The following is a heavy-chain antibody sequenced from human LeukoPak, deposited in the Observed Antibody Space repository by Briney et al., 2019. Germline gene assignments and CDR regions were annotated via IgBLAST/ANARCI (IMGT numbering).Heavy chain of an antibody. Sequence: GGSLRLSCSASGFTFSSYAMHWVRQAPGKGLEYVSAISSNGGSTYYADSVKGRFTISRDNSKNTLYLQMNSLRAEDTAVYYCAKEDYGDYDFDYWGQGTLVTVSS. CDR1: GFTFSSYA. V-gene: IGHV3-64*04. CDR2: ISSNGGST. J-gene: IGHJ4*02. CDR3: AKEDYGDYDFDY. D-gene: IGHD4-17*01.